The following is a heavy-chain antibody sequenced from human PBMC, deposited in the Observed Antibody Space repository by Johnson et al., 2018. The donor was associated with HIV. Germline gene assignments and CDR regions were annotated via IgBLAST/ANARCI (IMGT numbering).Heavy chain of an antibody. D-gene: IGHD3-16*01. V-gene: IGHV3-20*04. CDR1: GFTFDDYG. CDR3: ARDAGENAVDI. J-gene: IGHJ3*02. CDR2: INWNGGRS. Sequence: VQLVESGGGVVQPGRSLRLSCAASGFTFDDYGMTWVRQAPGKGLEWVSGINWNGGRSGHVDSVKGRFTISRDNAKNSLYLQMNSLRAEDTALYYCARDAGENAVDIWGKGTMITVSS.